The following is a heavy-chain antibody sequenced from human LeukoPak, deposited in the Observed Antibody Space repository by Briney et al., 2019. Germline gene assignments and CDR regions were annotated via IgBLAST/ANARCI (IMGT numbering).Heavy chain of an antibody. CDR2: ISSSGTYI. Sequence: NPGGFLRLSCAASGFTFSSYSMNWVRQAPGKGLEWVSSISSSGTYIYYADSVKGRFTISRDNAKNSLYLQMNSLRAEDTAVYYCASPRDGYNPFDYWGQGTLVTVSS. CDR1: GFTFSSYS. J-gene: IGHJ4*02. CDR3: ASPRDGYNPFDY. D-gene: IGHD5-24*01. V-gene: IGHV3-21*01.